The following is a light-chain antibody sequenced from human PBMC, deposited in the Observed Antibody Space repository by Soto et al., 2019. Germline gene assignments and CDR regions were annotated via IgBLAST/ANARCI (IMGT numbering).Light chain of an antibody. V-gene: IGLV2-14*01. J-gene: IGLJ2*01. CDR2: EVS. Sequence: QSALTQPASVSGSPGQSITISCTGTSSDVGGYKYVSWYQQNPGKAPKLMIYEVSNRPSGVSNRFSGSKSGNTASLTISGLQAEDEADYYCSSYRSSSTPYVVFGGGTKLT. CDR3: SSYRSSSTPYVV. CDR1: SSDVGGYKY.